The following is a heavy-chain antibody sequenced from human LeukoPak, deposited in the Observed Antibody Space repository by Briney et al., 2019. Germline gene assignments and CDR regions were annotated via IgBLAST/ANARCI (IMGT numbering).Heavy chain of an antibody. CDR2: INHSGST. J-gene: IGHJ6*03. Sequence: PSETLSLTCAVYGGSFSGYYWSWVRQPPGKGLEWIGEINHSGSTNYNPSLKGRVAISLDTSKNQFSLKLSSVTAADTAVYYCARLGYHLLYAYYHYYMDVWGRGTTVTVSS. CDR3: ARLGYHLLYAYYHYYMDV. V-gene: IGHV4-34*01. CDR1: GGSFSGYY. D-gene: IGHD2-2*02.